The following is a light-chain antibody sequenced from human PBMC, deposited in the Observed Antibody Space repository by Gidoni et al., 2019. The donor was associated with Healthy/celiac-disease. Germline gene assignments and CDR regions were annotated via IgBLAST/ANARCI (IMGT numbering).Light chain of an antibody. CDR3: QKYNSAPT. V-gene: IGKV1-27*01. Sequence: DIQMTQSPSSLSASVGDRVTITRRASQGISNYLALYQQKPGKVPKLLIYAASTLQSGVPSRFSGSGSGTDFTLTISRLQPEDVATYYCQKYNSAPTFGQGTRLEIK. CDR2: AAS. CDR1: QGISNY. J-gene: IGKJ5*01.